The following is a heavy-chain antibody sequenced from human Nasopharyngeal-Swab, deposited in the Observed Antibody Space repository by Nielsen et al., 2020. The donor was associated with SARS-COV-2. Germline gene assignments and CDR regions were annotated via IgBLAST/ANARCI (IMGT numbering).Heavy chain of an antibody. J-gene: IGHJ4*02. CDR1: GFTFSGSA. CDR3: TSRNPETGSY. CDR2: IRSKANSYAT. D-gene: IGHD1-14*01. Sequence: GESLQISCAASGFTFSGSAMHWVRQASGIGLEWVGRIRSKANSYATAYAASVKGRFTISRDDSKNTAYLQMNSLKTEDTAVYYCTSRNPETGSYWGQGTLVTVSS. V-gene: IGHV3-73*01.